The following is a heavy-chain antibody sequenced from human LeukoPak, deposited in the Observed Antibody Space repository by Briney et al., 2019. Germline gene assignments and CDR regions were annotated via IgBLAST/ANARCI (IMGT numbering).Heavy chain of an antibody. J-gene: IGHJ4*02. CDR3: AKVRFGEHKAPRSDY. D-gene: IGHD3-10*01. CDR1: EFTFSNHA. Sequence: PGGSPRPPSAAPEFTFSNHAMSRVRQAPGKGLEWGSTITDGAGHTYYPDYVKARFTISRDNTKNPLYLQTNTLRGDDTAVYYCAKVRFGEHKAPRSDYWGQGTLVTVSS. CDR2: ITDGAGHT. V-gene: IGHV3-23*01.